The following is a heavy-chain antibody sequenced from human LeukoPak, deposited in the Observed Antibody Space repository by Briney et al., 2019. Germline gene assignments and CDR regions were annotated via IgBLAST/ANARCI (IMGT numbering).Heavy chain of an antibody. Sequence: ASVKVSCKASGGTFSSYAISWVRQAPGRGLEWMGGIIPIFGTANYAQKFQGRVTITTDESTSTAYMELSSLRSEDTAVYYCARVPAATMNWFDPWGQGTLVTVSS. D-gene: IGHD2-2*01. J-gene: IGHJ5*02. V-gene: IGHV1-69*05. CDR2: IIPIFGTA. CDR1: GGTFSSYA. CDR3: ARVPAATMNWFDP.